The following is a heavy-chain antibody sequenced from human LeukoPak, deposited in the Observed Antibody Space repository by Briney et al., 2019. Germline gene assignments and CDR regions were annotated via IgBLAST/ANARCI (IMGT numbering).Heavy chain of an antibody. V-gene: IGHV3-30*02. Sequence: PGGSLRLSCAASGFTFSSYGMHWVRQAPGKGLEWVAFIRYDGSNKYYADSVKGRFTISRDNSKNTLYLQMNSLRAEDTAVYYCARSSTTDPDGSGSYYNRWGQGTLVTVSS. J-gene: IGHJ4*02. CDR2: IRYDGSNK. D-gene: IGHD3-10*01. CDR1: GFTFSSYG. CDR3: ARSSTTDPDGSGSYYNR.